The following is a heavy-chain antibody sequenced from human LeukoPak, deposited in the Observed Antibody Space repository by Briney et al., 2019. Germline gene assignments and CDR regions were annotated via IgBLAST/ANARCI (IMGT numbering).Heavy chain of an antibody. Sequence: TGGSLRLSCAASGFTVSSNYMSWVRQAPGKGLEWVSVIYSGGSTYYADSVKGRFTISRDNSKNTLYLQMNSLRAEDTAVYYCARDGPHDPYCGGDCYQGVRPYYYGMDVWGQGTTVTVSS. CDR1: GFTVSSNY. D-gene: IGHD2-21*02. CDR2: IYSGGST. V-gene: IGHV3-53*01. J-gene: IGHJ6*02. CDR3: ARDGPHDPYCGGDCYQGVRPYYYGMDV.